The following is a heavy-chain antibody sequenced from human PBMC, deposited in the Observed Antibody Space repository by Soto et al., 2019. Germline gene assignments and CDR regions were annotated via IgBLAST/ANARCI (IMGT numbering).Heavy chain of an antibody. CDR1: GDSVSSNSAA. J-gene: IGHJ5*02. Sequence: SQTFSLTCTISGDSVSSNSAAWNWIRQSPSRGLEWLGRTYYRSKWYNDYAVSVKSRITINPDTSKNQFSLQLNSVTPEDTAVYYCAREFLTTVVNNWFDPWGQGTLVTVSS. CDR3: AREFLTTVVNNWFDP. CDR2: TYYRSKWYN. V-gene: IGHV6-1*01. D-gene: IGHD4-17*01.